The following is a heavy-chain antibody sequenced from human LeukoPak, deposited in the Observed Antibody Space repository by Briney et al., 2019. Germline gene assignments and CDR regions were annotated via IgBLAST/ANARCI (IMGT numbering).Heavy chain of an antibody. D-gene: IGHD3-22*01. CDR3: ARLYYDSSGYYLFGY. V-gene: IGHV1-2*02. Sequence: ASVKVSCKASGYSFTGHYMHWVRQAPGQGLEWMGWINPKSGGTNYAQKFQGRVTTTRDTSISTAYMDMSSLRSDDTAVYYCARLYYDSSGYYLFGYWGQGTLVTVSS. CDR2: INPKSGGT. CDR1: GYSFTGHY. J-gene: IGHJ4*02.